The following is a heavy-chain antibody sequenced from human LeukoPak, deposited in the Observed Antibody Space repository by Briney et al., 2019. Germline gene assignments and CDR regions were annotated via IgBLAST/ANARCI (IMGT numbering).Heavy chain of an antibody. V-gene: IGHV4-39*07. CDR3: ARVRGGFWHRGYWDAFDI. J-gene: IGHJ3*02. Sequence: SETLSLACTVSGGSISSSSYYWGWIRQPPGKGLEWIGSIYYSGSTYYNPSLKSRVTISVDTSKNQFSLKLSSVTAADTAVYYCARVRGGFWHRGYWDAFDIWGQGTMVTVSS. CDR1: GGSISSSSYY. D-gene: IGHD3-22*01. CDR2: IYYSGST.